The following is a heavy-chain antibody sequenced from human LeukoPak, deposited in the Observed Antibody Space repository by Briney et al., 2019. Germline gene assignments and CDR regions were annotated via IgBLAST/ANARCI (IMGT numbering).Heavy chain of an antibody. CDR3: ARVAAARKGYYFDY. J-gene: IGHJ4*02. CDR1: GFTFSSYS. CDR2: ISSSSSYI. D-gene: IGHD6-13*01. Sequence: PGGSVRLSCAASGFTFSSYSMNWVREAPGKGLEWVSSISSSSSYIYYADSVKGRFTISRDNAKNSLYLQMNSLRAEDTAVYYCARVAAARKGYYFDYWGQGTLVTVSS. V-gene: IGHV3-21*01.